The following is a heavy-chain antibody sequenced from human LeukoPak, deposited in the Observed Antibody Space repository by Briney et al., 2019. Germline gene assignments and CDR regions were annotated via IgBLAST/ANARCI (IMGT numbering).Heavy chain of an antibody. V-gene: IGHV3-33*08. CDR3: ARDPPTRQYTNSFSLDY. J-gene: IGHJ4*02. D-gene: IGHD6-13*01. Sequence: GGSLRLSCVASEFTFSSYWMHWVRQAPGKGLQWVAVIWYDGSSKYYADSVKGRFTISRDNSKNTLYLQMNSLRADDTAVYYCARDPPTRQYTNSFSLDYWGQGTLVTVSS. CDR1: EFTFSSYW. CDR2: IWYDGSSK.